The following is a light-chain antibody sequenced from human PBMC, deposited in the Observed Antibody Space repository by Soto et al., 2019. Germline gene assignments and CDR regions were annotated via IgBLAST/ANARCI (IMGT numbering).Light chain of an antibody. Sequence: QSVLAQPPSATGTPGQRGTISCFGSGSNIGNNNVYWYQQFPGTAPKLLPYKNNRRPSGVPHRISGTKSDTSASLAISGLRSEDEADYYCAAWDDSLSGHVFGTGTKVTVL. CDR3: AAWDDSLSGHV. CDR2: KNN. J-gene: IGLJ1*01. V-gene: IGLV1-47*01. CDR1: GSNIGNNN.